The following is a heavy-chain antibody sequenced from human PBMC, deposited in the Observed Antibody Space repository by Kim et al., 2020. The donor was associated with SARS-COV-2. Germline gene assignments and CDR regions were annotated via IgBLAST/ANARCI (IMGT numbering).Heavy chain of an antibody. Sequence: GGSLRLSCAASGFTFSSYGMHWVRQAPGKGLEWVAVIWYDGSNKYYADSVKGRFTISRDNSKNTLYLQMNSLRAEDTAVYYCARDGSYHDYYYYMDVWGKGTTVTVSS. CDR3: ARDGSYHDYYYYMDV. CDR2: IWYDGSNK. J-gene: IGHJ6*03. D-gene: IGHD1-26*01. CDR1: GFTFSSYG. V-gene: IGHV3-33*01.